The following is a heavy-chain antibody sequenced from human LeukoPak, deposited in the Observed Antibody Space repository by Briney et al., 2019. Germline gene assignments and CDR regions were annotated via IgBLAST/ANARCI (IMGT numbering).Heavy chain of an antibody. CDR3: ARAYCSSTSCYPYYYYGMDV. CDR2: IYYSGST. V-gene: IGHV4-61*01. J-gene: IGHJ6*02. D-gene: IGHD2-2*01. CDR1: GGSVSSGSYY. Sequence: PSETLSLTCTVSGGSVSSGSYYWSWIRQPPGKGLEWIGYIYYSGSTNYNPSLKSRVTISVDTSKNQFSLKLSSVTAADTAVHYCARAYCSSTSCYPYYYYGMDVWGQGTTVTVSS.